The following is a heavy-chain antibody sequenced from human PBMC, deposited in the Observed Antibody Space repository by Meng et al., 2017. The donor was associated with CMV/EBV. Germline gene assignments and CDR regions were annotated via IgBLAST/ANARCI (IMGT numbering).Heavy chain of an antibody. CDR2: IKQDGSEK. D-gene: IGHD2-15*01. CDR3: ARDDCSGGSCSYGMDV. Sequence: GESLKISCAASGFTFSSYWMSWVRQAPGKGLEWVANIKQDGSEKYYVDSVKGRFTISRDNAKNSLYLQMNSLRAEDTAVYYCARDDCSGGSCSYGMDVWGQGTTVTVS. CDR1: GFTFSSYW. V-gene: IGHV3-7*01. J-gene: IGHJ6*02.